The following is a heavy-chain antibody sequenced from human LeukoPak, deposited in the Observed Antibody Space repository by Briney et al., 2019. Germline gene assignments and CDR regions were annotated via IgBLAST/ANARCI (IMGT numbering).Heavy chain of an antibody. J-gene: IGHJ5*02. Sequence: ASVKVSCKASGYTFTSYAMNWVRQAPGQGLEWMGWINTNTGNPTYAQGFTGRFVFSLDTSVSTAYLQISSLKAEDTAVYYCARALYCSSTSCYARNWFDPWGQGTLVTVSS. V-gene: IGHV7-4-1*02. CDR3: ARALYCSSTSCYARNWFDP. CDR1: GYTFTSYA. D-gene: IGHD2-2*01. CDR2: INTNTGNP.